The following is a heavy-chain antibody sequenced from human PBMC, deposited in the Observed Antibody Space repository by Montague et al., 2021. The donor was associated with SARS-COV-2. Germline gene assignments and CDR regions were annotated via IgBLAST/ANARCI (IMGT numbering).Heavy chain of an antibody. CDR2: IYWDDDK. V-gene: IGHV2-5*02. Sequence: PALVKPTQTLTLTCTFSGFSLNTSGEGVGWVRQPPGKALEWLALIYWDDDKRYSPSLKSRSTISKDTTKNEVVLTEANMDPVDTATYYRARYGDYGSWFDPWGQGTLVTVSS. CDR3: ARYGDYGSWFDP. J-gene: IGHJ5*02. D-gene: IGHD4-17*01. CDR1: GFSLNTSGEG.